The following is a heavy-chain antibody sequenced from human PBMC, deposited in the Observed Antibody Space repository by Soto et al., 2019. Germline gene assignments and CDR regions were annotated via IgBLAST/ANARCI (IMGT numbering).Heavy chain of an antibody. CDR2: IIPILGIA. D-gene: IGHD3-10*01. V-gene: IGHV1-69*02. Sequence: ASVKVSCKASGGTFSSYTISWVRQAPGQGLEWMGRIIPILGIANYAQKFQGRVTITADNSTSTAYMELSSLRSEDTAVYYCAIGGSYGSGRTRFEPWGQGTLVTVSS. CDR3: AIGGSYGSGRTRFEP. CDR1: GGTFSSYT. J-gene: IGHJ5*02.